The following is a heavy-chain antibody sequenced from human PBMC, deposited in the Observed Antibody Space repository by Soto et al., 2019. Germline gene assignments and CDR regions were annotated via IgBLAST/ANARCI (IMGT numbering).Heavy chain of an antibody. CDR3: ARLGGLSDYYYYYMDV. CDR2: INHSGST. CDR1: GGSFSGYY. J-gene: IGHJ6*03. V-gene: IGHV4-34*01. Sequence: QVQLQQWGAGLLKPSETLSLTCAVYGGSFSGYYWSWIHQPPGKGLEWIGEINHSGSTNYNPSLKSRVTISVDTSKNQFSLKLSSVTAADTAVYYCARLGGLSDYYYYYMDVWGKGTTVTVSS. D-gene: IGHD3-10*01.